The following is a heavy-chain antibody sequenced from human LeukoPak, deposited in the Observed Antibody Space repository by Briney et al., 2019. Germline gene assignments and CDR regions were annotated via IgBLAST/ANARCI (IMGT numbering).Heavy chain of an antibody. CDR2: ISGSGGST. CDR1: GFTFSSYA. D-gene: IGHD2-2*03. CDR3: AKHGYCSGISCFFDF. V-gene: IGHV3-23*01. Sequence: GGSLRLSCAASGFTFSSYAMSWVRQAPGKGLEWVSGISGSGGSTYYADSVKGRFTISRDNSKNTLYLQMNSLRAEDTAVYYCAKHGYCSGISCFFDFWGQGTLVTVSS. J-gene: IGHJ4*02.